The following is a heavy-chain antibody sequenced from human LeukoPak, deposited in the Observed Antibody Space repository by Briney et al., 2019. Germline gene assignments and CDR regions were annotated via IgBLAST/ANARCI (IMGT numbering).Heavy chain of an antibody. J-gene: IGHJ4*02. CDR1: RFTFSSYW. CDR3: AKGYHQGSFDY. Sequence: PGGSLRLSCAASRFTFSSYWMHWVRQGPGKGLLWVSRINGEGSSAYYADSVKGRFTISRDNSKNTLYLQMNSLRAGDTAVYYCAKGYHQGSFDYWGREPWSPSPQ. D-gene: IGHD1-14*01. V-gene: IGHV3-74*01. CDR2: INGEGSSA.